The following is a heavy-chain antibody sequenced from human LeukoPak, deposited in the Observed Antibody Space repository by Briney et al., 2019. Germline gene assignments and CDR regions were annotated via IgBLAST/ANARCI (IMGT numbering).Heavy chain of an antibody. V-gene: IGHV3-21*01. J-gene: IGHJ4*02. CDR3: AVGLCLGVLCGYSSLDS. Sequence: PGGSLRLSCEGSGFSFSSYWMTWVRQAPGKGLEWVSGISSSSSYIYYADSLKGRFTISRDNAKNSVYLQMNSLRAEDTAVYYCAVGLCLGVLCGYSSLDSWGQGTLVTVSS. CDR1: GFSFSSYW. D-gene: IGHD3-9*01. CDR2: ISSSSSYI.